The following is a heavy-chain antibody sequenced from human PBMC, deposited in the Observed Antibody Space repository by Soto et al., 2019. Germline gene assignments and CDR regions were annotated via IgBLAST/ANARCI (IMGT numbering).Heavy chain of an antibody. Sequence: ASGKGSFKASCYTFPSYGISLVRQAPGQGLEWMGWISAYNGNTNCAQKLQGRDTMATDTSTSKAYMKLGCLRSDDTAVDYWARDWAAAGPHDYWGQGTLVTVSS. CDR3: ARDWAAAGPHDY. V-gene: IGHV1-18*01. J-gene: IGHJ4*02. CDR2: ISAYNGNT. CDR1: CYTFPSYG. D-gene: IGHD6-13*01.